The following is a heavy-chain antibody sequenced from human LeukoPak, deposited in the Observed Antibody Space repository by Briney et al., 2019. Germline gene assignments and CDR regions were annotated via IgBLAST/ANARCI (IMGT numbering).Heavy chain of an antibody. D-gene: IGHD3-10*01. CDR3: ARSILPPSYGSGREGYFDY. Sequence: SETLSLTCTVSGGSISSGGYYWSWIRQHPGKGLEWIGYIYYSGSTYYNPSLKSRVTISVDTSKNQFSLKLSSVTAADTAVYYCARSILPPSYGSGREGYFDYWGQGTLVTVSS. CDR1: GGSISSGGYY. V-gene: IGHV4-31*03. CDR2: IYYSGST. J-gene: IGHJ4*02.